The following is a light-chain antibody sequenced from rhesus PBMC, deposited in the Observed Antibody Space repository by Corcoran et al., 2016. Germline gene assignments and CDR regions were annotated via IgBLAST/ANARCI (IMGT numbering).Light chain of an antibody. CDR3: QQHNSYPLT. V-gene: IGKV1-25*01. Sequence: DIQMTQSPSSLSPSVGDTVTITCRASQGISSYLARYQQKPGKAPKLLIYKASTLQSGVPSRFSGSGSGTDFTLTISSLPPEDFATYYCQQHNSYPLTFGGGAKVEIK. J-gene: IGKJ4*01. CDR2: KAS. CDR1: QGISSY.